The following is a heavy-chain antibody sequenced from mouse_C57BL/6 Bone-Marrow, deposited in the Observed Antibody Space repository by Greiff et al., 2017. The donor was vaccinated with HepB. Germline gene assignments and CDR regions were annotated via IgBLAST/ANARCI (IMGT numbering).Heavy chain of an antibody. CDR2: IHPNSGST. V-gene: IGHV1-64*01. J-gene: IGHJ2*01. D-gene: IGHD1-1*01. CDR3: ARPFITTVVATNYFDY. Sequence: QVQLQQSGAELVKPGASVKLSCKASGYTFTSYWMHWVKQRPGQGLEWIGMIHPNSGSTNYNEKFKSKATLTVDKSSSTAYMQLSSLTSEDSAVYYCARPFITTVVATNYFDYWGQGTTLTVSS. CDR1: GYTFTSYW.